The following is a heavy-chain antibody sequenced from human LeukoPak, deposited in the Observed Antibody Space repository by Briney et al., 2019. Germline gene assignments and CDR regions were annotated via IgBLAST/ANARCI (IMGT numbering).Heavy chain of an antibody. J-gene: IGHJ6*02. V-gene: IGHV3-33*01. D-gene: IGHD6-19*01. Sequence: GGSLRLSCAASGFTFSSYGMHWVRQAPGKGLEWVAVIWYDGSNKYYADSVKGRFTISRDNSKNTLYLQMSSLRAEDTAVYYCARAEASDAVCMDVWGQGTTVIVSS. CDR3: ARAEASDAVCMDV. CDR1: GFTFSSYG. CDR2: IWYDGSNK.